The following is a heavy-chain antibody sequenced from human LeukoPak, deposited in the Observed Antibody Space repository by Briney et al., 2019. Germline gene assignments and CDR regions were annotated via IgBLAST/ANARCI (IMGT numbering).Heavy chain of an antibody. CDR1: GFTFIDCY. CDR3: AREGSDGYDSSGYYHDFDY. D-gene: IGHD3-22*01. J-gene: IGHJ4*02. Sequence: GGSLRLSCAASGFTFIDCYMSWIRQAPGKGLEWVSYISSSGSTVYYADSVKGRFTISRDNAKNSLYLQMNSLRAEDTAVYYCAREGSDGYDSSGYYHDFDYWGQGTLVTVSS. CDR2: ISSSGSTV. V-gene: IGHV3-11*01.